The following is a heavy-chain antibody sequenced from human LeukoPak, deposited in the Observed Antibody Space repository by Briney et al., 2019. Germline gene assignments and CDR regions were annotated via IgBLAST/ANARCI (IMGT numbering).Heavy chain of an antibody. CDR3: AREKSEWELLDS. CDR1: GDSISSGGYY. V-gene: IGHV4-31*03. J-gene: IGHJ4*02. CDR2: IYYSGST. Sequence: PSETLSLTCTVSGDSISSGGYYWSWIRQHPGKGLEWIGYIYYSGSTYYNPSLKSRVTISVDTSKNQFSLKLSSVTAADTAVYYCAREKSEWELLDSWGQGTLVTVSS. D-gene: IGHD1-26*01.